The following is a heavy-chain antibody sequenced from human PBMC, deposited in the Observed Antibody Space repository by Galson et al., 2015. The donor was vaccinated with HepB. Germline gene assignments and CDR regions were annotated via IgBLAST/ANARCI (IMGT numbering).Heavy chain of an antibody. J-gene: IGHJ3*02. V-gene: IGHV1-2*02. CDR1: GYTFTGYY. Sequence: SVKVSCKASGYTFTGYYMHWVRQAPGQGLEWKGWINPTSGATNYAQKFQGRVTMTRDTSTSTAYMELSRLRSDDTAVYYCARAYSHYYDSSGSLSGAFDIWGQGTMVTVSS. CDR3: ARAYSHYYDSSGSLSGAFDI. D-gene: IGHD3-22*01. CDR2: INPTSGAT.